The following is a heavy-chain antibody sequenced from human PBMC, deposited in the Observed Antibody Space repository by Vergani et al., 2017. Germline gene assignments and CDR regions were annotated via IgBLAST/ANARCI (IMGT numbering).Heavy chain of an antibody. Sequence: QVQLVESGGGVVQPGRSLRLSCAASGFTFSSYAMHWVRQAPGKGLEWVAVISSDGSNKYYADSVKGRFTISRDNSKNTLYLQMNSLRAEDTAVYYCARGNYYDSSGYSNRKFDYWGQGTLVTVSS. V-gene: IGHV3-30-3*01. CDR3: ARGNYYDSSGYSNRKFDY. CDR2: ISSDGSNK. CDR1: GFTFSSYA. J-gene: IGHJ4*02. D-gene: IGHD3-22*01.